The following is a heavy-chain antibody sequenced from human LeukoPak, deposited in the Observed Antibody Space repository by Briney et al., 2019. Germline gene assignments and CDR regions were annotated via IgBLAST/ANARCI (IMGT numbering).Heavy chain of an antibody. CDR1: GFTFSNYA. D-gene: IGHD5-24*01. CDR3: ARDLGDDYTTRFNFDY. Sequence: PGGSLRLSCAASGFTFSNYAMHWVRQAPGKGLEWVALISYDGSNKYYADSMKGRFTISRDNSKNTLYLQMNSLRAEDTAVYYCARDLGDDYTTRFNFDYWGQGTLVTVSS. CDR2: ISYDGSNK. J-gene: IGHJ4*02. V-gene: IGHV3-30-3*01.